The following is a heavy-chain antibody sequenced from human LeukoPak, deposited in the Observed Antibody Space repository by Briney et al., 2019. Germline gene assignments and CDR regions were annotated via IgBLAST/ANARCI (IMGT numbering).Heavy chain of an antibody. V-gene: IGHV3-23*01. D-gene: IGHD2-21*02. CDR1: GFTFSAYG. J-gene: IGHJ4*02. Sequence: GGSLRLSCAASGFTFSAYGMSWFRQAPGKGLEWVSAITYSSGNTYYADSVKGRFTISRDNSKNTLYLQMNSLRAGDTALYYCAKDGTGCGGDCYSDYWGQGTLVTVSS. CDR3: AKDGTGCGGDCYSDY. CDR2: ITYSSGNT.